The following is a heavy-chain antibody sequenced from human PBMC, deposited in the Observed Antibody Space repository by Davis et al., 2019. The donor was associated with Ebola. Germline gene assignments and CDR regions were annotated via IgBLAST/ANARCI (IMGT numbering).Heavy chain of an antibody. CDR2: INPSGGST. Sequence: AASVKVSCKASGYTFTSYGISWVRQAPGQGLEWMGIINPSGGSTSYAQKFQGRVTMTRDTSTSTVYMELSSLRSEDTAVYYCARGIVNFDWLSNYYYYYGMDVWGQGTTVTVSS. CDR1: GYTFTSYG. CDR3: ARGIVNFDWLSNYYYYYGMDV. J-gene: IGHJ6*02. D-gene: IGHD3-9*01. V-gene: IGHV1-46*01.